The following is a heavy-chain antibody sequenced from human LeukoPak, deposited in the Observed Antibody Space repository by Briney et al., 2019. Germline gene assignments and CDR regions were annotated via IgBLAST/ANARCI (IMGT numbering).Heavy chain of an antibody. CDR1: GGSISNYY. Sequence: SETLSLTCTVSGGSISNYYWSWIRQPPGKGLEWIGYIYYSGSTNYNPSLKSRVTISVDTSKNQFSLKLSSVTAADTAVYYCARGRARVVVIPFDYWGQGTLVTVSS. CDR3: ARGRARVVVIPFDY. D-gene: IGHD3-22*01. V-gene: IGHV4-59*12. J-gene: IGHJ4*02. CDR2: IYYSGST.